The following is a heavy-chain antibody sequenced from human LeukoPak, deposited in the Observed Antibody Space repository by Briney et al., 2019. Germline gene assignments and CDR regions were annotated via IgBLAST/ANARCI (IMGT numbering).Heavy chain of an antibody. V-gene: IGHV3-15*01. CDR3: AKGGGYEAQYYYYYLDV. J-gene: IGHJ6*03. Sequence: PGGSLRLSCAASGFTFTNAWMSWVRQAPGKGLEWVGRIKSKIDGGTTDYAAPVTGRFTISRDDSKNTLYLQMKRLRAADTAVYYCAKGGGYEAQYYYYYLDVWGKGTTVTISS. CDR1: GFTFTNAW. D-gene: IGHD5-12*01. CDR2: IKSKIDGGTT.